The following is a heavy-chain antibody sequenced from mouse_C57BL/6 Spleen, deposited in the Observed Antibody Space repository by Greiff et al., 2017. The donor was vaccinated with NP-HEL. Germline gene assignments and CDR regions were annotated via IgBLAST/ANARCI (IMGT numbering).Heavy chain of an antibody. J-gene: IGHJ2*01. CDR1: GFTFSSYG. V-gene: IGHV5-6*01. CDR3: ARQGDYYGSPFDY. D-gene: IGHD1-1*01. Sequence: EVKLVESGGDLVKPGGSLKLSCAASGFTFSSYGMSWVRQTPDKRLEWVATISSGGSYTYYPDSVKGRFTISRDNAKNTLYLQMSSLKSEDTAMYYCARQGDYYGSPFDYWGQGTTLTVSS. CDR2: ISSGGSYT.